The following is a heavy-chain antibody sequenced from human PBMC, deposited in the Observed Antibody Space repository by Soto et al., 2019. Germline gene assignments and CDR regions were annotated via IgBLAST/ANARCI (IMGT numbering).Heavy chain of an antibody. D-gene: IGHD6-6*01. CDR2: ISYDGSNK. Sequence: QVQLVESVGGVFQPGRSLRVSCAASGITISNYVMYWVRQAPGKGLEWVAAISYDGSNKHYSDSVKGRFTISRDNSKNTLYLQLNSLRDEDTAVYYCVAGDKYYAMGVWGQGTTVAVSS. CDR1: GITISNYV. J-gene: IGHJ6*02. V-gene: IGHV3-30-3*01. CDR3: VAGDKYYAMGV.